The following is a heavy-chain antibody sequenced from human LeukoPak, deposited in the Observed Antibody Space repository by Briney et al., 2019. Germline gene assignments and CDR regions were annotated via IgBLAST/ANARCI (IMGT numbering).Heavy chain of an antibody. V-gene: IGHV3-23*01. D-gene: IGHD1-26*01. CDR2: ISGSGAST. J-gene: IGHJ4*02. CDR3: AKDVGKWESLHFFDY. CDR1: GFTFSSHW. Sequence: GGSPRLSCAASGFTFSSHWMSWVRQAPGKGLEWISGISGSGASTYYADSVKGRFTISRDDSRNTLYLQMNSLRGDDTAVYYCAKDVGKWESLHFFDYWGQGTLVTVSS.